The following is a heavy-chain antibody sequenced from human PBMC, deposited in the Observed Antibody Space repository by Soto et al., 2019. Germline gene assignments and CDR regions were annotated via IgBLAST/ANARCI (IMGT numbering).Heavy chain of an antibody. D-gene: IGHD3-22*01. CDR2: VHPDSGGT. V-gene: IGHV1-2*02. CDR1: GYIFTDHL. CDR3: ARGAQGFFPVSGIYFYFDH. Sequence: ASVKVSCKTSGYIFTDHLIHWVRQSPGQGLQWVGWVHPDSGGTNVAQAFQDRVTMTADTSITTAYMDLARLRPDDTAIFYCARGAQGFFPVSGIYFYFDHWGQGTPVTVSS. J-gene: IGHJ4*02.